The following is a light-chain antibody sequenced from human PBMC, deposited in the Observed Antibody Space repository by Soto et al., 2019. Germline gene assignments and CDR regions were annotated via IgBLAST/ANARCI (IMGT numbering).Light chain of an antibody. V-gene: IGLV1-51*01. Sequence: QSVLTQPPSVSAAPGQKVTIPCSGGSSNIGNNYVSWYQQLPGTAPKLLIYDNNKRPSGIPDRFSDSKSGTSATLGITGLQTGDEADYYCGTWDSSLSAGVFGGGTQLTVL. CDR1: SSNIGNNY. CDR3: GTWDSSLSAGV. J-gene: IGLJ2*01. CDR2: DNN.